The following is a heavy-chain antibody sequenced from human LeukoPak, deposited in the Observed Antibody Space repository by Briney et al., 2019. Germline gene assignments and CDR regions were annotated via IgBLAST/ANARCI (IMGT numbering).Heavy chain of an antibody. Sequence: ASVKVSCKASGYTFTSYDINWVRQATGQGLEWMGWMNPNSGNTGYAQKFQGRVTMTRNTSISTAYMELSSLRSEDTAVYYCARGLGDFWSGYYLWRYDYCGMDVWGQGTTVTVSS. CDR2: MNPNSGNT. J-gene: IGHJ6*02. D-gene: IGHD3-3*01. CDR1: GYTFTSYD. V-gene: IGHV1-8*01. CDR3: ARGLGDFWSGYYLWRYDYCGMDV.